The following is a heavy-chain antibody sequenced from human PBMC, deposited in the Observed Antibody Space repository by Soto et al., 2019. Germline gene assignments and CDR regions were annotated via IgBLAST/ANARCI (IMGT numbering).Heavy chain of an antibody. CDR3: ERTDTVGYYPH. Sequence: PSETLSLTCAVSGDSIISIDHWAWIRQPPGRGLEWIASIYHTVTTYYTPSLKSRVTISVDTSKNQFSLRLSSVTAADSAVYYCERTDTVGYYPHWGQGNLLTVSS. CDR2: IYHTVTT. J-gene: IGHJ4*02. V-gene: IGHV4-38-2*01. D-gene: IGHD3-3*01. CDR1: GDSIISIDH.